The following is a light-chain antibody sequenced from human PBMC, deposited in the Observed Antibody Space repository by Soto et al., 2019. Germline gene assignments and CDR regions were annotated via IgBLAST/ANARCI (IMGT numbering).Light chain of an antibody. V-gene: IGKV3-20*01. CDR3: QQYGDSPWT. Sequence: EIVLTQSPGTLSLSPGERATLSCRASQSVGSTYLAWYQQKPGQAPRLLIYGASSRAAGIPDRFSGSGSGTDFTLTISRLEPEYFAVYYCQQYGDSPWTFGQGTKVDIK. CDR1: QSVGSTY. J-gene: IGKJ1*01. CDR2: GAS.